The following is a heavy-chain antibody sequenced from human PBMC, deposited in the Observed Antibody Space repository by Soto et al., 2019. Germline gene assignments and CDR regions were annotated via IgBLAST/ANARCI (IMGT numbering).Heavy chain of an antibody. V-gene: IGHV4-31*03. CDR1: GGSISSGGYY. J-gene: IGHJ6*02. Sequence: SETLSLTCTVSGGSISSGGYYWSWIRQHPGKGLEWIGYIYYSGSTYYNPSLKSRVTISVDTSKNQFSLKLSSVTAADTAVYYCARDRIPERFMDVWGQGTTVTVSS. CDR2: IYYSGST. CDR3: ARDRIPERFMDV.